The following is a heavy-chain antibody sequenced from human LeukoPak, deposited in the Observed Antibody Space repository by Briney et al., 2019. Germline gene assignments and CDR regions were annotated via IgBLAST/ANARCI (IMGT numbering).Heavy chain of an antibody. V-gene: IGHV1-8*01. CDR2: MNPNSGNT. Sequence: ASVKVSCKASGYTFTSYDINWVRQATGQGLEWMGWMNPNSGNTGYAQKFQGRVIMTRNTSISTAYMELSSLRSEDTAVYYCARAYGDYRGYYYYMDVWGKGTTVTVSS. J-gene: IGHJ6*03. D-gene: IGHD4-17*01. CDR1: GYTFTSYD. CDR3: ARAYGDYRGYYYYMDV.